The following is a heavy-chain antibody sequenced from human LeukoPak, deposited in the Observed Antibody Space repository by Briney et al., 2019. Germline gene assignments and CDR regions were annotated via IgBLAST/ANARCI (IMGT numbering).Heavy chain of an antibody. V-gene: IGHV4-59*01. J-gene: IGHJ6*02. D-gene: IGHD4/OR15-4a*01. CDR2: IYFSGAT. CDR1: GGSISTYY. Sequence: SETLSLTCTVSGGSISTYYWGWIRQSPGKGLEWIGYIYFSGATNYNPSLKSRVTISVDTSKNQFSLKLSSVTAADTAVYYCAREDPQTKVPEGLDVWGQGTTVTVSS. CDR3: AREDPQTKVPEGLDV.